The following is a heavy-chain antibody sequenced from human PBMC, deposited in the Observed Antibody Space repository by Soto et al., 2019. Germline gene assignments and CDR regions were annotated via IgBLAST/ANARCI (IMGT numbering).Heavy chain of an antibody. D-gene: IGHD6-13*01. CDR3: ARRIATSSFPFDY. Sequence: EVLLVESGGGLVQPGRSLRLSCVASGFSFDDYSMHWVRQPPGKGLEWVSSISWNSGTIGYADSVRGRFTISRDNAKSSLYLQMNSLIPEDTAFYYCARRIATSSFPFDYWGRGTLVTVSS. CDR1: GFSFDDYS. CDR2: ISWNSGTI. V-gene: IGHV3-9*01. J-gene: IGHJ4*02.